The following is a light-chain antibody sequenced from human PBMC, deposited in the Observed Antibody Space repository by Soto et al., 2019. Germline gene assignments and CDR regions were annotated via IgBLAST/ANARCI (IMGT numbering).Light chain of an antibody. CDR1: QNISRY. CDR3: QQSYSFVYT. Sequence: DIEMTQSPSSLSASVGDRVTITCRASQNISRYFNWYQQKPGRAPKLLIYAASSLQSGVPPRFSGSGSGTDFTLTVSSLLPEDFATYFCQQSYSFVYTFGQGTKVDIK. J-gene: IGKJ2*01. CDR2: AAS. V-gene: IGKV1-39*01.